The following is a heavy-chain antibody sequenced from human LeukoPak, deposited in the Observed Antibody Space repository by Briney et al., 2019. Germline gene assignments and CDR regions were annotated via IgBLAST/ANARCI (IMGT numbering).Heavy chain of an antibody. CDR3: ARDRSYYYDSSGYYWSSPNWFDP. CDR1: GYTFTGYY. V-gene: IGHV1-2*02. J-gene: IGHJ5*02. D-gene: IGHD3-22*01. Sequence: ASVKVSCKASGYTFTGYYMHWVRQAPGQGLEWMGWINPNSGGTNYAQKFQGRVTMTRDTSISTAYMELSRLRSDDTAVYYCARDRSYYYDSSGYYWSSPNWFDPWGQGTLVTVSS. CDR2: INPNSGGT.